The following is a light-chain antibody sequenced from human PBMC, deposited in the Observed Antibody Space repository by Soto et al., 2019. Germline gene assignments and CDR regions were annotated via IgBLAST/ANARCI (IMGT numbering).Light chain of an antibody. CDR2: EVS. Sequence: QSALTQPASVSGSPGQSITISCTGTSSDVGGYHYVSWYQHHPGKAPKLLIYEVSNRPSGVSIRFSGSKSGNTASLTISGLQAEDEADYYCSSYTSSTSLFVFGPGTKLTVL. CDR1: SSDVGGYHY. V-gene: IGLV2-14*01. J-gene: IGLJ1*01. CDR3: SSYTSSTSLFV.